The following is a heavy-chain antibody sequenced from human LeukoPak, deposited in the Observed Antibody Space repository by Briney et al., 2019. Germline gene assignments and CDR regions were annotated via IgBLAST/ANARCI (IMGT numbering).Heavy chain of an antibody. CDR3: ARGVVGIAENY. CDR2: IYSGGNT. V-gene: IGHV3-53*01. D-gene: IGHD6-13*01. J-gene: IGHJ4*02. Sequence: GGSLRLSCAASGFTVSSNYMSWVRQAPGKGLEWVSVIYSGGNTYYADSVKGRFTISRDNSKNTLYLQMNSLRAEDTAVYYCARGVVGIAENYWGQGTLVTVSS. CDR1: GFTVSSNY.